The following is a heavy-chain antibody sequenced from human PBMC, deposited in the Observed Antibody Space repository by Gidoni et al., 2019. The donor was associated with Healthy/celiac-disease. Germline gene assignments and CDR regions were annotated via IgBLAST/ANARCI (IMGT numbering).Heavy chain of an antibody. CDR1: GYSFTSYW. V-gene: IGHV5-51*01. D-gene: IGHD2-15*01. J-gene: IGHJ5*02. Sequence: EVQLVQSGAEVKKPGQSLKISCKGSGYSFTSYWIGWLRQMPGKGLEWMGIIYPGDSDTRYSPSFQGQVTISADKSISTAYLQWSSLKASDTAMYYCARRGEGYCSGGSCYWDDRNNWLDPWGQGTLVTVSS. CDR2: IYPGDSDT. CDR3: ARRGEGYCSGGSCYWDDRNNWLDP.